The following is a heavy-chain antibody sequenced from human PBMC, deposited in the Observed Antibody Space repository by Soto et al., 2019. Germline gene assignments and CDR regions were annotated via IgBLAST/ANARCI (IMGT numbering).Heavy chain of an antibody. CDR3: ARGRYCLTGRCFPNWFDS. J-gene: IGHJ5*01. V-gene: IGHV4-30-4*01. CDR2: IYKSATT. D-gene: IGHD7-27*01. Sequence: PSETLSLTCTVSGDSISNLDYFFSWIRQPPGQALEYIGYIYKSATTYYNPSFESRVAISVDTSKSQFSLNVTSVTAADTAVYFCARGRYCLTGRCFPNWFDSWGQGALVTVSS. CDR1: GDSISNLDYF.